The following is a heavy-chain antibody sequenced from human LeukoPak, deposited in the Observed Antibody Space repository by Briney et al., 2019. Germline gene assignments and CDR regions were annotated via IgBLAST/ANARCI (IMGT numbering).Heavy chain of an antibody. D-gene: IGHD3-16*01. V-gene: IGHV3-21*01. CDR2: ISSGSSYI. J-gene: IGHJ4*02. CDR1: GSTFSAYS. Sequence: PGGSLRLSCAASGSTFSAYSMSWVRQAPGKGLEWVSSISSGSSYIYYADSVKGRFTISRDNAKNSLYLQMNSLRAEDTALYYCATVGAVSYYFDYWGQGTLVTVSS. CDR3: ATVGAVSYYFDY.